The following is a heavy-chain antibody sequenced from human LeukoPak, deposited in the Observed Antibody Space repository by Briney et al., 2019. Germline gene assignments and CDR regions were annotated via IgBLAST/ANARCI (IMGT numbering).Heavy chain of an antibody. CDR1: GFTFSSYG. Sequence: GGSLRLSCAASGFTFSSYGMYWVRQAPGKGLEWVAVISSDGSNKYYADSVKGRFTISRDNSKNTLYLQMSSLTAEDTAVYYCVKGWIQAVGNFCWGQGTLVTVSS. CDR2: ISSDGSNK. J-gene: IGHJ4*02. V-gene: IGHV3-30*18. D-gene: IGHD5-18*01. CDR3: VKGWIQAVGNFC.